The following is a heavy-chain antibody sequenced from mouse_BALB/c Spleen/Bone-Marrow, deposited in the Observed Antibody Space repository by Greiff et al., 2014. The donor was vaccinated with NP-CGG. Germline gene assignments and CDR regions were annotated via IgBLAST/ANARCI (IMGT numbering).Heavy chain of an antibody. J-gene: IGHJ3*01. V-gene: IGHV14-3*02. Sequence: EVQLQQSGAELVKPGASVTLSCTASGFNIKDTYMHWVKQRPEQGLEWIGRIDPANGNTKYDPQFQGKATITADTSSNTTYLQLSSLTSEDTAVYYCSPYYYGSSQFAYWGQGTLVTVSA. D-gene: IGHD1-1*01. CDR1: GFNIKDTY. CDR2: IDPANGNT. CDR3: SPYYYGSSQFAY.